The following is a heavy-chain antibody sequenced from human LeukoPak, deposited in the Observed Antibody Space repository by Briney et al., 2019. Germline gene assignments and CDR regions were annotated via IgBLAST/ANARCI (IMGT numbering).Heavy chain of an antibody. Sequence: ASVKVSCTASGYTFTGYYMHWVRQAPGQGLEWMGWINPNSGGTNYAQKFQGRVTMTRDMSISTAYMELSRLRSDDTAVYYCARVTNSGWYYFDYWGQGTLVTVAS. D-gene: IGHD6-19*01. V-gene: IGHV1-2*02. CDR3: ARVTNSGWYYFDY. CDR2: INPNSGGT. J-gene: IGHJ4*02. CDR1: GYTFTGYY.